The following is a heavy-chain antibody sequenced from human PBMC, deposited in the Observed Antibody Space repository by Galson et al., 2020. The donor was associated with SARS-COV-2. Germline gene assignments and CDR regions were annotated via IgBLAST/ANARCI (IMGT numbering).Heavy chain of an antibody. V-gene: IGHV3-23*01. CDR2: ISGSGGST. CDR3: AKDSTRGSEITIFGVVNPHYYMDV. CDR1: GFTFSSYA. D-gene: IGHD3-3*01. Sequence: GESLKISCAASGFTFSSYAMSWVRQAPAKGLEWVSAISGSGGSTYYADSVKGRFTISRDNSKNTLYLQMNSLRAEDTAVYYCAKDSTRGSEITIFGVVNPHYYMDVWGKGTTVTVSS. J-gene: IGHJ6*03.